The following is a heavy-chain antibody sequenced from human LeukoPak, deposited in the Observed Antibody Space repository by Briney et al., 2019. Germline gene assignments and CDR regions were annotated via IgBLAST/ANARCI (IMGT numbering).Heavy chain of an antibody. Sequence: PGGSLRLSCAASGFTFSSYEMNWVRQAPGKGLEWVSHISSSGSTKYYADSMKGRFTISRDNAKNSLYLQMNSLRAEDTAVYYCAIDYGDYVRGFDYCGQGTLVTVSS. D-gene: IGHD4-17*01. CDR3: AIDYGDYVRGFDY. CDR1: GFTFSSYE. V-gene: IGHV3-48*03. CDR2: ISSSGSTK. J-gene: IGHJ4*02.